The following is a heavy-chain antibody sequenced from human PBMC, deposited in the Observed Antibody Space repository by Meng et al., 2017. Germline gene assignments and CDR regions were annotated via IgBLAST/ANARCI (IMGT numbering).Heavy chain of an antibody. CDR2: IIPIFGTA. CDR3: ARVLRDGYNLGY. CDR1: GGTFSSYA. V-gene: IGHV1-69*01. Sequence: QGQVVQFGGEVKKPGSSVKVSCKASGGTFSSYAISWVRQAPGQGLEWMGGIIPIFGTANYAQKFQGRVTITADESTSTAYMELSSLRSEDTAVYYCARVLRDGYNLGYWGQGTLVTVSS. D-gene: IGHD5-24*01. J-gene: IGHJ4*02.